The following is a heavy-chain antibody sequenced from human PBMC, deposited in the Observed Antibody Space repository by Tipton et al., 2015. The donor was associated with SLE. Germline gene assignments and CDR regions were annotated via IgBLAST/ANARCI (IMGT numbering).Heavy chain of an antibody. D-gene: IGHD3-16*02. J-gene: IGHJ4*02. CDR1: GGSFSGYY. CDR3: ARGRVDYIRGTYRPSSLDY. V-gene: IGHV4-34*01. CDR2: IHDSGHN. Sequence: TLSLTCAVYGGSFSGYYWSWIRQPPGKGLEWIGDIHDSGHNIYNPSLKSRVSISVDTSNNQISLKLTSVTAADTAVYYCARGRVDYIRGTYRPSSLDYWGQGTQVTVSS.